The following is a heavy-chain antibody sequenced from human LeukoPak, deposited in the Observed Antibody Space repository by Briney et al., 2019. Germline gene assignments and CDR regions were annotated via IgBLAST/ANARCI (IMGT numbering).Heavy chain of an antibody. V-gene: IGHV3-66*01. CDR3: ARLMSGFDY. CDR1: GFTVSSNY. Sequence: GGSLRLSCAASGFTVSSNYMSWVRQAPGKELEWVSIIYSGGSTYYTDSVKGRFTISRDNSKNTLYLQMNSLRAEDTAVYYCARLMSGFDYWGQGTLVTVSS. J-gene: IGHJ4*02. CDR2: IYSGGST. D-gene: IGHD3-3*01.